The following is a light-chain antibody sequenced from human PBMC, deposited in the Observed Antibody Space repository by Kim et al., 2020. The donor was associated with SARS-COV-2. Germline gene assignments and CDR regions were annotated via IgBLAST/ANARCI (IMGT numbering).Light chain of an antibody. V-gene: IGKV1-33*01. J-gene: IGKJ3*01. CDR3: QQYVTLPRT. CDR2: EAS. Sequence: DIQMTQSPSYLSASIGDRVTITCQVSQDSDIYLNWYQQKPGKAPRLLIFEASNLETGVSSRFSGRGSGTHFSFTISGLQPEDFATYYCQQYVTLPRTFGPGTKVDIK. CDR1: QDSDIY.